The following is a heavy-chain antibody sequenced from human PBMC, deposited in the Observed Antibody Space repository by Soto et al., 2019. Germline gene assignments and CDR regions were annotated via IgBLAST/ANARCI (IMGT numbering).Heavy chain of an antibody. CDR2: ISYDGSNK. CDR3: AKEGGGSGSYGYYYYGMDV. J-gene: IGHJ6*02. CDR1: GFTFSSYG. V-gene: IGHV3-30*18. D-gene: IGHD3-10*01. Sequence: QVQLVESGGGVVQPGRSLRLSCAASGFTFSSYGMHWVRQAPGKGLEWVAVISYDGSNKYYADSVKGRFTISRDNSKNTLYLQMNSLRAEDTVVYYCAKEGGGSGSYGYYYYGMDVWGQGTTVTVSS.